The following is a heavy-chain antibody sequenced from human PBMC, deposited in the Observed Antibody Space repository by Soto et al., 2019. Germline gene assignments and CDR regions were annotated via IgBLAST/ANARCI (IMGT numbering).Heavy chain of an antibody. CDR3: ASGDDYYDSSGYPTWDAFDS. CDR1: GYTFTSYV. J-gene: IGHJ3*02. D-gene: IGHD3-22*01. CDR2: ISAYNGNT. V-gene: IGHV1-18*04. Sequence: ASVKVSCKASGYTFTSYVISWVRQAPGQGLEWMGWISAYNGNTNYAQKLQGRVTMTTDTSTSTAYMELRSLRSDDTAVYYCASGDDYYDSSGYPTWDAFDSWGQGTMVTVSS.